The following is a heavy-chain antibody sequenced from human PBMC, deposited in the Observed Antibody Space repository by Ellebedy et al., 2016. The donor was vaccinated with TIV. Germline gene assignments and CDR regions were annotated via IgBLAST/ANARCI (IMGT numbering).Heavy chain of an antibody. V-gene: IGHV5-51*01. J-gene: IGHJ4*02. CDR1: GYSFTSYW. CDR3: ARHRDGDYDAFGQFDY. D-gene: IGHD4-17*01. Sequence: GGSLRLXXKGSGYSFTSYWIGWVRQMPGKGLEWMGIIYPGDSDTRYSPSFQGQVTISADKSISTAYLQWSSLKASDTAMYYCARHRDGDYDAFGQFDYWGQGTLVTVSS. CDR2: IYPGDSDT.